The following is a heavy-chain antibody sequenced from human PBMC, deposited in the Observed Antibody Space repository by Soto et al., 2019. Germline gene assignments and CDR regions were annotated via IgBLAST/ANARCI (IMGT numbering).Heavy chain of an antibody. CDR2: IYHSGST. CDR3: ARESIGSGSAVWFDP. V-gene: IGHV4-4*02. Sequence: QVQLQESGPGLVKPSGTLSLTCGVSGGSISSSNWWSWVRQSPGKGLEWIGEIYHSGSTNYNPSLPRRVAISVDKSKNQFSLKLSSVTAADTAVYYCARESIGSGSAVWFDPWGQGTLVTVSS. J-gene: IGHJ5*02. CDR1: GGSISSSNW. D-gene: IGHD3-10*01.